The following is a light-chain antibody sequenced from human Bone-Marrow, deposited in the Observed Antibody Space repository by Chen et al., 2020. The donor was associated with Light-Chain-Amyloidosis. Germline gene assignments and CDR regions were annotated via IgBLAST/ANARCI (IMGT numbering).Light chain of an antibody. J-gene: IGKJ3*01. CDR3: QQYYSYPLT. V-gene: IGKV1-27*01. CDR2: AAS. CDR1: QDISNY. Sequence: DIQMTQSPSSLSASVGDRVTITCRASQDISNYLAWYQQKPGKAPKLLIYAASALQSGVPSRFRGSGSGSGTDFTLTINSLQPEDFATYYCQQYYSYPLTFGPGTKVDIK.